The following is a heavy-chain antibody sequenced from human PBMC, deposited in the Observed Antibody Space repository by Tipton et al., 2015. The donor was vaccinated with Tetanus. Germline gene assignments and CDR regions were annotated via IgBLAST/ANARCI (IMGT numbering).Heavy chain of an antibody. D-gene: IGHD2-2*01. CDR3: ARDIYSNTRAFDI. Sequence: GLVKPSETLSLTCTVSGVSISNSSHYWGWIRQSPGKGLEWIGSFYYGGSTYYNPSLESRVTISVDTSKNEFSLKLTSVTAADTSLYFSARDIYSNTRAFDIWGQGTMVTVSS. J-gene: IGHJ3*02. V-gene: IGHV4-39*02. CDR1: GVSISNSSHY. CDR2: FYYGGST.